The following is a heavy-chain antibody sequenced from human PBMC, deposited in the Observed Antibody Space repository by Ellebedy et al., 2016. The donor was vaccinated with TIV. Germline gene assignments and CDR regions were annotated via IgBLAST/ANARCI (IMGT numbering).Heavy chain of an antibody. D-gene: IGHD1-26*01. J-gene: IGHJ4*02. V-gene: IGHV3-30-3*01. Sequence: GGSLRLXXAASGFTFSSYAMHWVRQAPGKGLEWVAVISYDGSNKYYADSVKGRFTISRDNSKNTLYLQMNSLRAEDTAVYYCARDCEGELLGFLSYFDYWGQGTLVTVSS. CDR1: GFTFSSYA. CDR3: ARDCEGELLGFLSYFDY. CDR2: ISYDGSNK.